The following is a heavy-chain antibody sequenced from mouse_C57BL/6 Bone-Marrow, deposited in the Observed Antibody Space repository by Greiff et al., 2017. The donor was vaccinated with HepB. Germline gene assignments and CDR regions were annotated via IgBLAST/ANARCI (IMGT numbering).Heavy chain of an antibody. CDR2: SRNKANDYTT. CDR3: ARDAPFTDY. CDR1: GFTFSDFY. V-gene: IGHV7-1*01. J-gene: IGHJ4*01. Sequence: EVKLVESGGGLVQSGRSLRLSCATSGFTFSDFYMEWVRQAPGKGLEWIAASRNKANDYTTEYSASVKGRFIVSRDTSQSILYLQMNALRAEDTAIYYCARDAPFTDYWGQGTSVTVSS.